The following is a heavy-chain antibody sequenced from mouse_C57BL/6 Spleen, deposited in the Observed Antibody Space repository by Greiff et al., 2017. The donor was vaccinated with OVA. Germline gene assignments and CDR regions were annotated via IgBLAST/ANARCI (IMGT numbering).Heavy chain of an antibody. CDR1: GYTFTSYW. J-gene: IGHJ2*01. V-gene: IGHV1-64*01. Sequence: QVQLKQPGAELVKPGASVKLSCKASGYTFTSYWMHWVKQRPGQGLEWIGMIHPNSGSTNYNEKFKSKATLTVDKSSSTAYMQLSSLTSEDSAVYYCARYEDYYGSRYYFDYWGQGTTLTVSS. D-gene: IGHD1-1*01. CDR3: ARYEDYYGSRYYFDY. CDR2: IHPNSGST.